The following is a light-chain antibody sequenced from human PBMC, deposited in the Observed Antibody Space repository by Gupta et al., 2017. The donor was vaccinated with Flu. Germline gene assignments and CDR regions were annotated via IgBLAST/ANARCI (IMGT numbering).Light chain of an antibody. CDR3: QRYNNWPPWT. Sequence: IVMPPPPATLSVSPGERATLTCRASQDIDNCLAWYQHQPGQAPRLLVYDGAIRASGVPARFSSSRSGTEVTLTISSLQSEDVAGYYYQRYNNWPPWTFGPGTKVEIK. CDR2: DGA. V-gene: IGKV3-15*01. J-gene: IGKJ1*01. CDR1: QDIDNC.